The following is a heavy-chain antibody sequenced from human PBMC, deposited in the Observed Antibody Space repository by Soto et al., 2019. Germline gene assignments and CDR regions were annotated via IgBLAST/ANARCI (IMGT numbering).Heavy chain of an antibody. J-gene: IGHJ4*02. CDR2: ISGSGGST. Sequence: HPGGSLRLSCAASGFTFSSYAMSWVRQAPGKGLEWVSAISGSGGSTYYADSVKGRFTISRDNSKNTLYLQMNSLRAEDTAVYYCAKRGGRDGYNSKAPGHDYWGQGTLVTVSS. D-gene: IGHD1-1*01. CDR3: AKRGGRDGYNSKAPGHDY. CDR1: GFTFSSYA. V-gene: IGHV3-23*01.